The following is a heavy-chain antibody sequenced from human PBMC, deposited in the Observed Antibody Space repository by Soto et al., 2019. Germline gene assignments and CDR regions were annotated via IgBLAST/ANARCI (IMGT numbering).Heavy chain of an antibody. CDR2: ITRSSSYI. D-gene: IGHD6-19*01. J-gene: IGHJ4*02. V-gene: IGHV3-21*06. CDR3: ARDDGWLILDY. Sequence: EVQLVESGGGPVKPGGSLRLPCAASGFAFNTYSMNWVRQAPGKGLEWVAFITRSSSYIYYADSVRGRFTLSRDNAKNSLYLQMNSLRAEDTAIYYCARDDGWLILDYWGQGTLVTVSS. CDR1: GFAFNTYS.